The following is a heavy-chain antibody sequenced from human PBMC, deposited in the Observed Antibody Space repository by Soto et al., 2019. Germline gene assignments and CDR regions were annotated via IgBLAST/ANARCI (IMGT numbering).Heavy chain of an antibody. J-gene: IGHJ6*02. CDR1: GGSISSYY. V-gene: IGHV4-4*07. Sequence: SETLSLTCTVSGGSISSYYWSWIRQPAGKGLEWIGRIYTSGSTNYNPSPKSRVTMSVDTSKNQFSLKLSSVTAADTAVYYCARDLFEGATSDYGMDVWGQGTTVTVSS. CDR3: ARDLFEGATSDYGMDV. D-gene: IGHD1-26*01. CDR2: IYTSGST.